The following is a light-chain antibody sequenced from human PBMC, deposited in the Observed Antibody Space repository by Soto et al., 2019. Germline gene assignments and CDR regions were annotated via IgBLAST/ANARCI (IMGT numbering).Light chain of an antibody. V-gene: IGLV2-14*01. Sequence: QSALTQPASVSGSPGQSITISCTGTSSYIGGYNYVSWYQQHPGKVPKLMIHDVSNRPSGVSNRFSGSKSGNTASLTISGLQAEDEADYYCNSYTSSNTYVFGTGTKGTVL. CDR2: DVS. CDR1: SSYIGGYNY. J-gene: IGLJ1*01. CDR3: NSYTSSNTYV.